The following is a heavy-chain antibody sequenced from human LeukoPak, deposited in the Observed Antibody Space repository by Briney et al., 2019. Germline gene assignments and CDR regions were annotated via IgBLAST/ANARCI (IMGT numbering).Heavy chain of an antibody. CDR3: ARDPGYSGYELGLDY. Sequence: GASVKVSCKASGYTFTGYYMHWVRQAPGQGLEWMGWINPNSGGTNYAQKFQGWVTMTRDTSISTAYMELSRLRSDDTAVYYCARDPGYSGYELGLDYWGQGTLVTVSS. D-gene: IGHD5-12*01. J-gene: IGHJ4*02. CDR1: GYTFTGYY. CDR2: INPNSGGT. V-gene: IGHV1-2*04.